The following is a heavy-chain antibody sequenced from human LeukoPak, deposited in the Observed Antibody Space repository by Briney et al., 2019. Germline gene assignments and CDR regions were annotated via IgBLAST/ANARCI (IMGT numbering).Heavy chain of an antibody. CDR3: ARVGSSYSGHYFDY. J-gene: IGHJ4*02. CDR2: IIPILGIA. CDR1: GGTFSSYA. V-gene: IGHV1-69*04. D-gene: IGHD3-22*01. Sequence: GASVKVSCKASGGTFSSYAISWVRQAPGQGLEWMGRIIPILGIANYAQKFQGRVTITADKSTSTAYMELSSLRSEDTAVYYCARVGSSYSGHYFDYWGQGTLVTVSS.